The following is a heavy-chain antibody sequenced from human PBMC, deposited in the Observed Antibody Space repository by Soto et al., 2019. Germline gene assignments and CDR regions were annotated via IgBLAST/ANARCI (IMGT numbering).Heavy chain of an antibody. CDR1: GFTFSGYG. CDR3: AKDPTRVAARHRFPYYYGMDV. Sequence: RLSCAASGFTFSGYGMHWVRQAPGKGLEWVAVISYDGSNKYYADSVKGRFTISRDNSKNTLYLQMNSLRAEDTAVYYCAKDPTRVAARHRFPYYYGMDVWGQGTTVTVSS. CDR2: ISYDGSNK. J-gene: IGHJ6*02. D-gene: IGHD6-6*01. V-gene: IGHV3-30*18.